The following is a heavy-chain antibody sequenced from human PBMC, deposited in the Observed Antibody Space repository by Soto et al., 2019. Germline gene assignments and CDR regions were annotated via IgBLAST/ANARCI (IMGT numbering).Heavy chain of an antibody. CDR1: GFTVSSNY. J-gene: IGHJ6*03. D-gene: IGHD6-13*01. CDR3: ARASWWAYYYYYLDV. V-gene: IGHV3-66*01. CDR2: IYSGGST. Sequence: EVQLVESGGGLVQPGGSLRLSCAASGFTVSSNYMSWVRQAPGKGLEWVSVIYSGGSTYYADSVKGRFTISRDNSKNTLYPQMNSLRAEDTAVYYCARASWWAYYYYYLDVWGKGTTVTVSS.